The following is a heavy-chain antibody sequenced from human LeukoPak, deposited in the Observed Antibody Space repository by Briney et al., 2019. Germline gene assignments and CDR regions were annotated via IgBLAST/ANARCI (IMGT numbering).Heavy chain of an antibody. V-gene: IGHV3-23*01. CDR2: ISGSGGST. Sequence: PGGSLRLSCAASGFTFSSYAMSWVRQAPGKGLEWVSAISGSGGSTYYADSVKGRFTISRDNSKNTLYLQMNSLRVEDTAVYYCAKVIRGFLVAFDIWGQGTMVTVSS. J-gene: IGHJ3*02. CDR3: AKVIRGFLVAFDI. CDR1: GFTFSSYA. D-gene: IGHD3-10*01.